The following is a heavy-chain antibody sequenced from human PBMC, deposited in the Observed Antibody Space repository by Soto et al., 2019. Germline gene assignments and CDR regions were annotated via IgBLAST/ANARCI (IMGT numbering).Heavy chain of an antibody. V-gene: IGHV1-69*06. CDR3: ARNGVAGMDF. D-gene: IGHD3-3*01. CDR1: GYTFTSYD. Sequence: SVKVSCKASGYTFTSYDINWVRQATGQGLEWMGGIIPMFGTPNYAQKFQGRLTITADKSTSTAYMELSGLRSEDTAVYYCARNGVAGMDFWGQGTLVTVSS. J-gene: IGHJ4*02. CDR2: IIPMFGTP.